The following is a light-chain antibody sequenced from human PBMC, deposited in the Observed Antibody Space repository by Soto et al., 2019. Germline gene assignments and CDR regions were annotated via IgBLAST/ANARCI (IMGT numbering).Light chain of an antibody. V-gene: IGKV1-12*01. CDR1: QGISTW. CDR2: GAS. CDR3: QQANSFPLT. J-gene: IGKJ4*01. Sequence: DIQMTQSPSSVSASVGDRVTITCRAGQGISTWLAWYQQKPGKAPSLLIFGASSLHSGIPTRFSGSGSGTDFTLTISSLQPEDFATYYGQQANSFPLTFGGGTKVEIK.